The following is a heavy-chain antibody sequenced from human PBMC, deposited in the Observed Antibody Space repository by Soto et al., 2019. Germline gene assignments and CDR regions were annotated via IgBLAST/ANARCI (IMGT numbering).Heavy chain of an antibody. Sequence: GGSLRLSCAASGFTFSDYYMSWIRQAPGKGLEWVSYISSSSSYTNYADSVKGRFTISRDNAKNSLYLQMNSLRAEDTAVYYCARDQRYSSWGPNAFDIWGQGTMVTVSS. D-gene: IGHD6-13*01. CDR2: ISSSSSYT. V-gene: IGHV3-11*06. J-gene: IGHJ3*02. CDR3: ARDQRYSSWGPNAFDI. CDR1: GFTFSDYY.